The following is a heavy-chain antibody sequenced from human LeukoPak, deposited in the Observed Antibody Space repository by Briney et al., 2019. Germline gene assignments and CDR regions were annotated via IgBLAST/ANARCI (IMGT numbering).Heavy chain of an antibody. CDR1: GFPFSSYE. Sequence: GGSLRLSCAASGFPFSSYEMNWVRQAPGKGLEWVSYISNSGSTIYYADSVKGRFTISRDNAKNSLYLQMNNLRAEDTAVYYCARQAYCSGGNCFRSFDFWGRGTLVTVSS. CDR3: ARQAYCSGGNCFRSFDF. J-gene: IGHJ4*02. D-gene: IGHD2-15*01. CDR2: ISNSGSTI. V-gene: IGHV3-48*03.